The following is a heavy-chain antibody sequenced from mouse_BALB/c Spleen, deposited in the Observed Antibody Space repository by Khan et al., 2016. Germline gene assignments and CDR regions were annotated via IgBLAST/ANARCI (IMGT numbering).Heavy chain of an antibody. D-gene: IGHD1-2*01. J-gene: IGHJ2*01. Sequence: EVKLLESGGGLVQPGGSLKLSCAASGFAFSRYWMSWVRQAPGKGLEWIGEINPDSGTINYKPSLKDKFIISRDKAKNTLYLQMSKVRSEDTALYYGARIGNYGYMNYWGQGTTLTVSS. CDR1: GFAFSRYW. CDR2: INPDSGTI. CDR3: ARIGNYGYMNY. V-gene: IGHV4-1*02.